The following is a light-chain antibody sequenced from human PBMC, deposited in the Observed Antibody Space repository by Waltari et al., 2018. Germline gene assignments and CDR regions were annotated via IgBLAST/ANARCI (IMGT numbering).Light chain of an antibody. Sequence: QSALTQPPSASGSPGQSVTISCTGTSSDGGGYNYVSWYPQHPGQAPKVMIYEVTKRPSGVPDRFSGSKSGNTASLTVSGLQAEDEADYYCSSYAGSNNLLFGGGTKLTVL. CDR2: EVT. CDR1: SSDGGGYNY. J-gene: IGLJ2*01. CDR3: SSYAGSNNLL. V-gene: IGLV2-8*01.